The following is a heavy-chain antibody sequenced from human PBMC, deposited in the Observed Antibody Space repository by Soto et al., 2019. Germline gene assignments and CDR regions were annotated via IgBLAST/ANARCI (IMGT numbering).Heavy chain of an antibody. V-gene: IGHV3-48*03. J-gene: IGHJ4*02. CDR1: GFTFSGSE. CDR3: ATVPVTRPDY. CDR2: ISNSGSTI. D-gene: IGHD3-16*01. Sequence: GGTLTLSCAASGFTFSGSEFNWVRQAPGKGLEWVAYISNSGSTIYYADSVSGRCTISSDNDKNSLQLQMNSLRADDTAVYYCATVPVTRPDYWGQGTLVTVSS.